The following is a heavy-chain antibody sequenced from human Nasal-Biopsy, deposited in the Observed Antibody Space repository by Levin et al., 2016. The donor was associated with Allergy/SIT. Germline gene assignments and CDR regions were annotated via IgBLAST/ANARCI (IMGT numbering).Heavy chain of an antibody. Sequence: GGSLRLSCKGSGYTFTNNWITWVRQVPGKGLEWMGRIDPSDSYSNYSPSFQGHVTFSMDKSINTAYLQWNILKASDTAMYYCARSYDYSSGYYFDYWGQGTLVTVSS. CDR2: IDPSDSYS. V-gene: IGHV5-10-1*01. J-gene: IGHJ4*02. CDR1: GYTFTNNW. CDR3: ARSYDYSSGYYFDY. D-gene: IGHD4-11*01.